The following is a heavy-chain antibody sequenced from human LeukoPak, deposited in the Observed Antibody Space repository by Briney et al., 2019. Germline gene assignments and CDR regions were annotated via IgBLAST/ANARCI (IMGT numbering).Heavy chain of an antibody. CDR2: ISSSSSYI. V-gene: IGHV3-21*01. D-gene: IGHD6-19*01. J-gene: IGHJ3*02. Sequence: PGGSLRHSCAASGFTFSSYSMNWVRQAPGKGLEWVSSISSSSSYIYYADSVKGRFTISRDNAKNSLYLQMNSLRAEDTAVYYCARNSALNSSGWSFEDGAFDIWGQGTMVTVSS. CDR3: ARNSALNSSGWSFEDGAFDI. CDR1: GFTFSSYS.